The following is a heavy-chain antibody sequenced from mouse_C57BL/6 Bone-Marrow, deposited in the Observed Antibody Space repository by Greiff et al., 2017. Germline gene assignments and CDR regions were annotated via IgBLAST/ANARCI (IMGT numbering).Heavy chain of an antibody. J-gene: IGHJ2*01. Sequence: VQLQQSGAELVRPGASVKMSCKASGYTFTNYWIDWVKQRPGHGLEWIGRIYPGGGGTNYNEKFKGKATLTADKSSSTAYMQLSSLTSEDSAFYCCARGPYYGWNDYWGQGTTVTVSS. D-gene: IGHD1-1*01. CDR1: GYTFTNYW. V-gene: IGHV1-63*01. CDR3: ARGPYYGWNDY. CDR2: IYPGGGGT.